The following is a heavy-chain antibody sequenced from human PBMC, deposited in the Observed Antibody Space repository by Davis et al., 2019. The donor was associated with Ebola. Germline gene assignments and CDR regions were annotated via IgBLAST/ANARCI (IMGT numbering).Heavy chain of an antibody. CDR3: AKDALYSSGWFLDY. CDR1: GFTFSSYW. D-gene: IGHD6-19*01. CDR2: INSDGSST. Sequence: GESLKISCAASGFTFSSYWMHWVRQAPGKGLVWVSRINSDGSSTSYADSVKGRFTISRDNSKNTLYLQMNSLRAEDTAVYYCAKDALYSSGWFLDYWGQGTLVTVSS. V-gene: IGHV3-74*01. J-gene: IGHJ4*02.